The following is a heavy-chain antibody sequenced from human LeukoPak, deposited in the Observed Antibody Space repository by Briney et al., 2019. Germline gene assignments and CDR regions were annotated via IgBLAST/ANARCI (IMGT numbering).Heavy chain of an antibody. J-gene: IGHJ3*02. CDR2: ISYDGSNK. CDR1: GFTFSSYG. D-gene: IGHD1-26*01. CDR3: AKEHYYASDAFDI. V-gene: IGHV3-30*18. Sequence: GGSLRLSCAASGFTFSSYGMHWVRQAPGKGLEWVAVISYDGSNKYYADSVKGRFTIPRDNSKNTLYLQMNSLRAEDTAVYYCAKEHYYASDAFDIWGQGTMVTVSS.